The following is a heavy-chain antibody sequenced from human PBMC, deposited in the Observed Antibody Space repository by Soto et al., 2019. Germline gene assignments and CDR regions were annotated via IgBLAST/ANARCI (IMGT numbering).Heavy chain of an antibody. D-gene: IGHD6-13*01. CDR2: IWYDGSNK. J-gene: IGHJ3*02. CDR1: GFTLSSYG. CDR3: ARYSCSWSLRGTNAFDI. V-gene: IGHV3-33*01. Sequence: GGSLRLSCAASGFTLSSYGMHWVRQAPGKGLEWVAVIWYDGSNKYYADSVKGRFTISRDNSKNTLYLQMNSLRAEDTAVYYCARYSCSWSLRGTNAFDIWGQGTMVTVSS.